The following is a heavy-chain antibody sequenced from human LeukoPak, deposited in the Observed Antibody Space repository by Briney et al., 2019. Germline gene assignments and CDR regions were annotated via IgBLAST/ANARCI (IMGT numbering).Heavy chain of an antibody. CDR2: IIPIFGTA. D-gene: IGHD6-13*01. CDR1: GGTFSSYA. Sequence: PRASVTVSCKASGGTFSSYAISWVGQAPGQGLEWMGGIIPIFGTANYAQKFQGRVTITTDESTSPAYMGLSSLRSEDTAVYYCASEGRSLIIAAAGTGWFDPWGQGTLVTVSS. CDR3: ASEGRSLIIAAAGTGWFDP. V-gene: IGHV1-69*05. J-gene: IGHJ5*02.